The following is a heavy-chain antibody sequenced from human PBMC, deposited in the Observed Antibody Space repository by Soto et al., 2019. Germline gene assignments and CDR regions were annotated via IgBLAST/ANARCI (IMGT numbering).Heavy chain of an antibody. CDR3: ARDDHNWYYYYGMDV. Sequence: SGGSLRLSCAASGFTFSSYAMHWVRQAPGKGLEWVAVISYDGSNKYYADSVKGRFTISRDNSKNTLYLQMNSLRAEDTAVYYCARDDHNWYYYYGMDVWGQGTTVTV. CDR2: ISYDGSNK. CDR1: GFTFSSYA. J-gene: IGHJ6*02. V-gene: IGHV3-30-3*01.